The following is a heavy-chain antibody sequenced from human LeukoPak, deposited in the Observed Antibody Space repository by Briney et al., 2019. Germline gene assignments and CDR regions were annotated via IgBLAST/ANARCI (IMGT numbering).Heavy chain of an antibody. Sequence: PSETLSLTCAVYGGSFSGYYWSWIRQPPGKGLEWIGEINHSGSTNYNPSLKSRVTISVDTSKKQFSLKLSSVTAADTAVYYCARGGYGDMRNPADFDYWGQGTLVTVSS. D-gene: IGHD4-17*01. J-gene: IGHJ4*02. CDR2: INHSGST. V-gene: IGHV4-34*01. CDR1: GGSFSGYY. CDR3: ARGGYGDMRNPADFDY.